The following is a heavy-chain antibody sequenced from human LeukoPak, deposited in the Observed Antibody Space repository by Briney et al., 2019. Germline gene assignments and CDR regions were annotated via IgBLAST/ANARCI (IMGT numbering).Heavy chain of an antibody. V-gene: IGHV1-18*01. Sequence: GASVKVSCKASGYTFTSCAISWVRQAPGQGLEWIGWISAYNGNTNYAQKLQGRVTMTTDTSTSTAYMELRSLRAEDTAVYYCAKDKYWESSDWPSLDYWGQGTLVTVSS. D-gene: IGHD6-25*01. J-gene: IGHJ4*02. CDR1: GYTFTSCA. CDR3: AKDKYWESSDWPSLDY. CDR2: ISAYNGNT.